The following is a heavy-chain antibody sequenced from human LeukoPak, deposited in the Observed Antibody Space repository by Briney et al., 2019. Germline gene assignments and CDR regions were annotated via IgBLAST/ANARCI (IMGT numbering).Heavy chain of an antibody. V-gene: IGHV1-2*06. CDR1: GYTFTGYY. D-gene: IGHD3-22*01. J-gene: IGHJ4*02. CDR3: ARDPYYYDSSGYSDY. CDR2: INPNSGGT. Sequence: ASVKVSCKASGYTFTGYYMHWVRQAPGQGLEWVGRINPNSGGTNYAQKFQGRVTMTRDTSISTAYMELSRLRSDDTAVYYCARDPYYYDSSGYSDYWGQGTLVTVSS.